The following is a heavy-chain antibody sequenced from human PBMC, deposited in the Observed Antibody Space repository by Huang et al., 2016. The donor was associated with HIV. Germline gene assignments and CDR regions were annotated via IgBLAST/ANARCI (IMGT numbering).Heavy chain of an antibody. D-gene: IGHD4-17*01. CDR1: GYSFTSYW. J-gene: IGHJ4*02. V-gene: IGHV5-51*01. CDR2: IYPGVSDT. Sequence: EVQLVQSGAEVKRPGEPLKISCKGSGYSFTSYWIGWGRQIPGKGLEGMGIIYPGVSDTRYSPSFQGQVTISADKSISTAFLQWSDLKASDTAMYYCARLFDYGDTFDFWGQGTLVTVSS. CDR3: ARLFDYGDTFDF.